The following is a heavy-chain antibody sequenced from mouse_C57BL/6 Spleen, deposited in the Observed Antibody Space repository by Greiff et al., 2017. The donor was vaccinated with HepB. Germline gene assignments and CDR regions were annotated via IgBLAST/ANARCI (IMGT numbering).Heavy chain of an antibody. V-gene: IGHV1-19*01. CDR3: ASYYGSRSYYFDY. D-gene: IGHD1-1*01. Sequence: EVQLQQSGPVLVKPGASVKMSCKASGYTFTDYYMNWVKQSHGKSLEWIGVINPYNGGTSYNQKFKGKATLTVDKSSSTAYMELNSLTSEDSAVYYCASYYGSRSYYFDYWGQGTTLTVSS. CDR1: GYTFTDYY. J-gene: IGHJ2*01. CDR2: INPYNGGT.